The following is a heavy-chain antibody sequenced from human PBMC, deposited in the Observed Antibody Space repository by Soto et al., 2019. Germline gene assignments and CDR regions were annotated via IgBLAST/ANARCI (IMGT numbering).Heavy chain of an antibody. J-gene: IGHJ6*02. CDR1: GFTFSNYG. V-gene: IGHV3-33*01. CDR2: IWYDGSNK. CDR3: ARATQPSTVVTPGDYYYYYGMDV. Sequence: GGSLRLSWAASGFTFSNYGMHWVRQAPGKGLEWVAVIWYDGSNKYYADSVKGRFTISRDNSKNTLHLQMNSLRAEDTAVYYCARATQPSTVVTPGDYYYYYGMDVWGQGTTVTVSS. D-gene: IGHD2-21*02.